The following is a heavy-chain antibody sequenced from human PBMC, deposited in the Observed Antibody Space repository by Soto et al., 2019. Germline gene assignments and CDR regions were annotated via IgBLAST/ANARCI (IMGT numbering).Heavy chain of an antibody. D-gene: IGHD3-22*01. CDR3: ARDYYYESSGYFYPGY. Sequence: AGGSLRLSCADSGFTFSSYAMRWVRQAPGKGLEWVAVISYDESKKYYADSVKGRFTISRDNSKNTVNLQMNSLRAEDSALYYCARDYYYESSGYFYPGYWGQGTLVTVSS. V-gene: IGHV3-30-3*01. CDR1: GFTFSSYA. CDR2: ISYDESKK. J-gene: IGHJ4*02.